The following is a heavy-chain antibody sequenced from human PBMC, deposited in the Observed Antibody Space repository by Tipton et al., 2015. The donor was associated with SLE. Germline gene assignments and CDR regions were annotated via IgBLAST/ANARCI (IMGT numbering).Heavy chain of an antibody. J-gene: IGHJ4*02. CDR1: GGSISSGGYY. CDR2: IYYSGST. D-gene: IGHD6-6*01. Sequence: TLSLTCTVSGGSISSGGYYWSWIRQHPGKGLEWIGYIYYSGSTNYNPSLKSRVTISVDTSKNQFSLKLGSVTAADTAVYYCARDWGSSSGFDYWGQGTLVTVSS. V-gene: IGHV4-61*08. CDR3: ARDWGSSSGFDY.